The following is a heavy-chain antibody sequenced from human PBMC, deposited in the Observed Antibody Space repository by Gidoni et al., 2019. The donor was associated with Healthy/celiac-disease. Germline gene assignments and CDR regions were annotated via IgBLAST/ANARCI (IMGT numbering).Heavy chain of an antibody. Sequence: QLQLQESGPALVKPSETLSLTCTVPGGSITSSSYYWGWIRQPPRKGLEWIGSIYYRGSTYYNTSLKSGVTISVDTSKNQFSLKLSSVTAADTAVYYCASPDSSGYYFYRAEYFQHWGQGTLVTVSS. CDR1: GGSITSSSYY. D-gene: IGHD3-22*01. V-gene: IGHV4-39*01. CDR2: IYYRGST. CDR3: ASPDSSGYYFYRAEYFQH. J-gene: IGHJ1*01.